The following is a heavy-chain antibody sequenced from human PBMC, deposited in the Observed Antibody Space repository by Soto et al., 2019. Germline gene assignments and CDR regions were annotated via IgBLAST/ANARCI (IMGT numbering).Heavy chain of an antibody. D-gene: IGHD3-22*01. Sequence: ASVKVSCKASGYTFTSYGISWVRQAPGQGLEWMGWINAANGNTKYSQNFQGRVTISRDTSASTAYLELSSLRSEDTAVYYCARVSFETSGYADYWGQGTLVTSPQ. CDR2: INAANGNT. V-gene: IGHV1-18*01. J-gene: IGHJ4*02. CDR3: ARVSFETSGYADY. CDR1: GYTFTSYG.